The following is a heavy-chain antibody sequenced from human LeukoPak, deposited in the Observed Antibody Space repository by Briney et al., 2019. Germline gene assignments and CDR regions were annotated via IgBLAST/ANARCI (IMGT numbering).Heavy chain of an antibody. V-gene: IGHV4-34*01. D-gene: IGHD2-2*01. J-gene: IGHJ3*02. CDR1: GGSFSGYY. CDR3: ARGPYCSSTSCYENAFDI. CDR2: INHSGST. Sequence: SETLSLTCAVYGGSFSGYYWSWIRQPPGKGLELIGAINHSGSTNYNPSLKSRVTISVDTSKNQFSLKLSSVTAADTAVYYCARGPYCSSTSCYENAFDIWGQGTMVTVSS.